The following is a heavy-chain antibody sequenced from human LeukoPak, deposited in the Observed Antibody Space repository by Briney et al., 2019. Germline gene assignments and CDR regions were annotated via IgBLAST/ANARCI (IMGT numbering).Heavy chain of an antibody. CDR1: GFTFSSYG. J-gene: IGHJ4*02. V-gene: IGHV3-33*06. CDR3: AKDEDYGDYRNPFDY. D-gene: IGHD4-17*01. CDR2: IWYDGSNK. Sequence: PGRSLRLSCAASGFTFSSYGMHWVCQAPGKGLEWVAVIWYDGSNKYYADSVKGRFTISRDNSKNTLYLQMNSLRAEDTAVYYCAKDEDYGDYRNPFDYWGQGTLVTVSS.